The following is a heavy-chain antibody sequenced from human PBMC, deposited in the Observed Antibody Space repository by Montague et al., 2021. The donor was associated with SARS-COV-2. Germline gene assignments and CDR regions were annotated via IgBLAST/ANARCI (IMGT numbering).Heavy chain of an antibody. CDR2: IYSSGTT. Sequence: SETLSLTCTVSGGSISGYFWSWIRQSPGKGLEWIGYIYSSGTTKYNPALKSRVTISLETSKNQFSLKLNSVTAADTAAYYCAATDYCASGKYDFWGQGTWVTVSS. V-gene: IGHV4-4*08. D-gene: IGHD3-10*01. J-gene: IGHJ4*02. CDR1: GGSISGYF. CDR3: AATDYCASGKYDF.